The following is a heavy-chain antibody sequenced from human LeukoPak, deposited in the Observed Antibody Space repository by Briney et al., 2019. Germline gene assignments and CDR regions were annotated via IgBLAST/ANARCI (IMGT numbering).Heavy chain of an antibody. Sequence: PGGSLRLSCAASGFTFSSYWMSWVRQAPGKGLEWVANIKQDGSEKYYVDSVKGRFTISRDNAKNSLYLQMNSLRAEDTAVYYCARVGGEYSGGSWDYGFDYWGQGTLVTVSS. CDR3: ARVGGEYSGGSWDYGFDY. D-gene: IGHD2-15*01. J-gene: IGHJ4*02. CDR1: GFTFSSYW. CDR2: IKQDGSEK. V-gene: IGHV3-7*01.